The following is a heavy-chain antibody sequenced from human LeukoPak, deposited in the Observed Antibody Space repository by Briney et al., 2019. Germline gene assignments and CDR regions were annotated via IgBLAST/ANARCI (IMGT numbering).Heavy chain of an antibody. D-gene: IGHD3-10*01. V-gene: IGHV3-30*02. J-gene: IGHJ4*02. Sequence: PGGSLRLSCAASGFTFSSYGMRWVRQAPGKGLEWVAFIRYDGSNKYYADSVKGRFTISRDNSKNTLYLQMNSLRAEDTAVYYCAKDLSTYYYGSGSYSFDYWGQGTLVTVSS. CDR1: GFTFSSYG. CDR2: IRYDGSNK. CDR3: AKDLSTYYYGSGSYSFDY.